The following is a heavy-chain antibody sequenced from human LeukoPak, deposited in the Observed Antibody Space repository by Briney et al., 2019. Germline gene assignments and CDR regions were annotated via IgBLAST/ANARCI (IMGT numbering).Heavy chain of an antibody. CDR1: GGSISSYY. CDR3: ARGGSSWSRGDAFDI. J-gene: IGHJ3*02. Sequence: SETLSLTCTVSGGSISSYYWSWIRQPPGKGLEWIGYIYYSGSTNYNPSLKSRVTISVDTSKNQFSLKLSSVTAADAAVYYCARGGSSWSRGDAFDIWGQGTMVTVSS. D-gene: IGHD6-13*01. CDR2: IYYSGST. V-gene: IGHV4-59*01.